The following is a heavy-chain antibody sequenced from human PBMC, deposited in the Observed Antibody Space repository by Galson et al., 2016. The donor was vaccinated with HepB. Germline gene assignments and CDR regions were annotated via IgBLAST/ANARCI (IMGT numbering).Heavy chain of an antibody. Sequence: LRLSCATSGFTFSSYSMSWVRLAPGKGLEWVSSITGSGTYIHYADSVKGRFSISRDNAKSSLFLQMSSLRAEDTAVYFCARDPYATSLEYFQHWGQGTLVTVSS. CDR2: ITGSGTYI. D-gene: IGHD2-2*01. CDR3: ARDPYATSLEYFQH. V-gene: IGHV3-21*01. CDR1: GFTFSSYS. J-gene: IGHJ1*01.